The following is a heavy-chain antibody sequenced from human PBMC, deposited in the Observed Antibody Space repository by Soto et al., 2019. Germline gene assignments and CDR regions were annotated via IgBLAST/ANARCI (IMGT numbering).Heavy chain of an antibody. CDR3: TTGAPNAYASFDY. Sequence: GWSLRLSCAASGFTFSNAWMTWVRQAPGKGLEWVGLIKSKTNGGTTDYAAPVKGKFTISRDDSKNTLSLQMNSLKTEDTAVYYCTTGAPNAYASFDYCGQGTLCTVSS. J-gene: IGHJ4*02. CDR1: GFTFSNAW. D-gene: IGHD4-17*01. CDR2: IKSKTNGGTT. V-gene: IGHV3-15*01.